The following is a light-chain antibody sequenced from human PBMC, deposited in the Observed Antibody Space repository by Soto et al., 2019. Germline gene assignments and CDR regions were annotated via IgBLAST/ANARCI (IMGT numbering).Light chain of an antibody. CDR1: SNDVGKYNL. CDR2: DVT. V-gene: IGLV2-23*02. J-gene: IGLJ1*01. Sequence: QSVLTQPASVSGSPGQSITSSCTGTSNDVGKYNLVSWYQHHPGKAPKLIIYDVTQWPSGASNRFSGSKSGNTASLTIFGLQADDEADYYCCSYAGATTFYVFGTGTKVTVL. CDR3: CSYAGATTFYV.